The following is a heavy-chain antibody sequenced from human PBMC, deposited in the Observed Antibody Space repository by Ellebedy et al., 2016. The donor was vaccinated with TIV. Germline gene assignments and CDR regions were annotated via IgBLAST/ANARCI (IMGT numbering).Heavy chain of an antibody. CDR3: AKGAAGNPSYYFDY. CDR2: ISGSGGST. CDR1: GFTFSSYA. V-gene: IGHV3-23*01. D-gene: IGHD6-13*01. J-gene: IGHJ4*02. Sequence: GESLKISXAASGFTFSSYAMSWVRQASGKGLEWVSAISGSGGSTYYADSVKGRFTISRDNSKNTLYLQMNSLRAEDTAVYYCAKGAAGNPSYYFDYWGQGTLVTVFS.